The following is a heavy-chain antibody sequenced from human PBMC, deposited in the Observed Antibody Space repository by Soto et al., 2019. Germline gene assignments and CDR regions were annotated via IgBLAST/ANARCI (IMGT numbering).Heavy chain of an antibody. CDR3: ARATRIAARPITFMDV. CDR2: ISSSGSYI. CDR1: GFTFSSYS. J-gene: IGHJ6*02. Sequence: GGSLRLSCAASGFTFSSYSMNWVRQAPGKGLEWVSSISSSGSYIYYADSVKGRFTISRDNAKNSLYLQMNSLRAEDTAVYYCARATRIAARPITFMDVWGQGTTVTVSS. D-gene: IGHD6-6*01. V-gene: IGHV3-21*01.